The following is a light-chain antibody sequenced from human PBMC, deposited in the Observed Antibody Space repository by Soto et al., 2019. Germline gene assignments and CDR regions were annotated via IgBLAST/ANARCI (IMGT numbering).Light chain of an antibody. CDR1: QSVSSN. V-gene: IGKV3-15*01. J-gene: IGKJ3*01. CDR2: GAS. Sequence: DMGMTQSPATLSVSPGARATLSCRASQSVSSNLAWYQQNPGQAPRLLIYGASPRATGIPARVRGSGSGAEFPLTNSSLQSEDFAVYYCQQYTNGPPFTFGPGTKVPIK. CDR3: QQYTNGPPFT.